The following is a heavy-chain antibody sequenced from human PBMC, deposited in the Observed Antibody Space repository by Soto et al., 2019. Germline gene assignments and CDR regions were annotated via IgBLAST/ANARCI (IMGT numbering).Heavy chain of an antibody. J-gene: IGHJ5*02. CDR1: GGTFSSYG. V-gene: IGHV1-69*13. Sequence: ASVKVSCKASGGTFSSYGFSWVRQAPGQGLEWVGDIFPIFNTANYAQKFQGRVTITADESTSTVYMVLSSLGSDDTAVYYCARGFVIDYYDSSGYPNWFDPWGQGTLVTVSS. CDR3: ARGFVIDYYDSSGYPNWFDP. CDR2: IFPIFNTA. D-gene: IGHD3-22*01.